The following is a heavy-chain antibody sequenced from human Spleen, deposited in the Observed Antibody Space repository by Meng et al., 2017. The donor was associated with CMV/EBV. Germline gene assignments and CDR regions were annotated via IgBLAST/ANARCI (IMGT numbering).Heavy chain of an antibody. V-gene: IGHV3-30-3*01. J-gene: IGHJ4*02. CDR3: ARGTDDYGGNPVDY. CDR2: ISYDGSNK. Sequence: GGSLRLSCAASGFTFSSYAMHWVRQAPGKGLEWVAVISYDGSNKYYADSVKGRFTISRDNSKNTLYLQMNSLRAEDTAVYYCARGTDDYGGNPVDYWGQGTLVTVSS. CDR1: GFTFSSYA. D-gene: IGHD4-23*01.